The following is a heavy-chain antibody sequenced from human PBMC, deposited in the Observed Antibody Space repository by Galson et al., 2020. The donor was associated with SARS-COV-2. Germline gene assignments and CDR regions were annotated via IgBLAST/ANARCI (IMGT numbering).Heavy chain of an antibody. Sequence: ASVKVSCKASGYSFTDYLVHWVRQAPGQGLEYVGVVNCANGDTNYAQKFQGRVTMTRDTSTSTVYMELSGLRSEDTAFYYCAREKGSTFYFDYWGQGALVTVSS. CDR1: GYSFTDYL. D-gene: IGHD1-1*01. J-gene: IGHJ4*02. V-gene: IGHV1-46*01. CDR3: AREKGSTFYFDY. CDR2: VNCANGDT.